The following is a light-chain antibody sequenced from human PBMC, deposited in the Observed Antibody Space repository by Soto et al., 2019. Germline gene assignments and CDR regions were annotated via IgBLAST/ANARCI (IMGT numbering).Light chain of an antibody. CDR2: EAS. CDR1: QSVSGTY. CDR3: QQHANWPLT. Sequence: EIVLTQSPGTLSLSPGERATLSCRASQSVSGTYLAWYQQKPGQAPGLLIYEASTRATGIPARFSGSGSGTDFTLTISSLEPEDFAVYYCQQHANWPLTFGGGTKVDIK. J-gene: IGKJ4*01. V-gene: IGKV3-11*01.